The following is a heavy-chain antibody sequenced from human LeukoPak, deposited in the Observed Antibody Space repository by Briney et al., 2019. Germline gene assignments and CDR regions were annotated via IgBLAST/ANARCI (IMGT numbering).Heavy chain of an antibody. D-gene: IGHD3-10*01. V-gene: IGHV3-30*02. CDR3: ARNRAFGTFDAFDM. Sequence: GGSLRLSCVASGFTFSDHGMHWVRQAPGKGLEWLAFIRYDGTDESYGDSVRGRLTISRDDSLSTLYLQMDSLRHDDTAVYYCARNRAFGTFDAFDMWGQGTMVTVSP. CDR1: GFTFSDHG. J-gene: IGHJ3*02. CDR2: IRYDGTDE.